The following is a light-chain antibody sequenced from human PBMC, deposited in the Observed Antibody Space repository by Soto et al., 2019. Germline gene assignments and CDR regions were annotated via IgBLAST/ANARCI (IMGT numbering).Light chain of an antibody. Sequence: QSALTQPASVSGSPGQSITISCTGTSSDVGSYNLVSWYQQHPGKAPKLMIYEGSTRPSGVSNRFSGSKSGNTASLTISGLQAEDEADYYCCSYAGSTTYILFGGGTQLTVL. CDR2: EGS. J-gene: IGLJ2*01. CDR3: CSYAGSTTYIL. CDR1: SSDVGSYNL. V-gene: IGLV2-23*01.